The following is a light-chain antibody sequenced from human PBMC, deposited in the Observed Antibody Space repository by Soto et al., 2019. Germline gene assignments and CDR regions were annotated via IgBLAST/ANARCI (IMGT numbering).Light chain of an antibody. CDR2: EVS. Sequence: QSALTQPPSVSGSPGQSVAISCTGTSSDVGSYNRVAWYQQPPGTAPKLMIYEVSNRPSGVPDRFSGSTSGNTASLTISGLQAEDEADYYCSSFTSSSTYVFGTGTKLTVL. J-gene: IGLJ1*01. CDR1: SSDVGSYNR. CDR3: SSFTSSSTYV. V-gene: IGLV2-18*02.